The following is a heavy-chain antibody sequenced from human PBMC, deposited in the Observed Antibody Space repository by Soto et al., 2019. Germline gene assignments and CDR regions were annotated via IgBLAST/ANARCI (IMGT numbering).Heavy chain of an antibody. CDR3: ARASLGSSEYFSPRIRNWFAP. CDR2: ISAYNGNT. J-gene: IGHJ5*02. V-gene: IGHV1-18*01. Sequence: GASVKVCCKASGYTFTSYASSWMREPPEQGREWMGWISAYNGNTHYAQKLQGRVTMTTYTSTSTAYGELRSLRSDDTAVYYCARASLGSSEYFSPRIRNWFAPWGQGTLVTVSS. D-gene: IGHD6-13*01. CDR1: GYTFTSYA.